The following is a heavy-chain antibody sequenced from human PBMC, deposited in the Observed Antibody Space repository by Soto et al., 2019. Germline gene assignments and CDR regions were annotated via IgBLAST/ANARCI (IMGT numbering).Heavy chain of an antibody. V-gene: IGHV1-3*01. J-gene: IGHJ6*02. CDR3: ARNLVYDDGYSYGIYV. CDR1: GYTFTTYA. Sequence: ASVKVSCKASGYTFTTYAMHWVRQAPGQRLEWMGWINAGNGNTKYPQKFQGRVTITRDTSASTAYMELSSLRSEDTAVYYCARNLVYDDGYSYGIYVRSQHTTVTVS. CDR2: INAGNGNT. D-gene: IGHD2-8*01.